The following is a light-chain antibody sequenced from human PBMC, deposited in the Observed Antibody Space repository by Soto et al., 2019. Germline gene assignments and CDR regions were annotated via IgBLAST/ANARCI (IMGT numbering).Light chain of an antibody. CDR3: QQYNSYPWT. J-gene: IGKJ1*01. Sequence: DIQMTQSPSTLSASVGDRVTITCRASQSISSWLAWYQQKPGKAPKLLIYKASSLESGVPPRFSGSGSGTEFTLTISSLQPDDFATYHCQQYNSYPWTFGQGTKVEIK. CDR2: KAS. V-gene: IGKV1-5*03. CDR1: QSISSW.